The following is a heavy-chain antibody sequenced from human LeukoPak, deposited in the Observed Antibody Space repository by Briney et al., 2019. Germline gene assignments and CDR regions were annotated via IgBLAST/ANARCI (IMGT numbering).Heavy chain of an antibody. CDR1: GGSISSGGYS. CDR3: ASYDSSGYYTLDY. Sequence: PSQTLSLTCAVSGGSISSGGYSWSWIRQPPGKGLEWIGFIYHSGSTYYNPSLKSRVTISVDRSKNQFSLKLSSVTAADTAVYYCASYDSSGYYTLDYWGQGTLVTVSS. V-gene: IGHV4-30-2*01. CDR2: IYHSGST. J-gene: IGHJ4*02. D-gene: IGHD3-22*01.